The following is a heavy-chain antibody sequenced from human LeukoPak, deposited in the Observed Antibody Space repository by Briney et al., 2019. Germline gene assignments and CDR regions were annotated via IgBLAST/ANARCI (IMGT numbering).Heavy chain of an antibody. D-gene: IGHD3-10*01. CDR1: RYTFSNSV. CDR2: INAGNGKR. J-gene: IGHJ5*02. CDR3: ARGRGLIGTSRFDP. Sequence: ASVKVSCKPSRYTFSNSVLHWVRQAPGQSREWMGWINAGNGKRKYSQKFQDRLTITRDTSASTVYMELNSLKSEDTAMYFCARGRGLIGTSRFDPWGQGTLVIVSS. V-gene: IGHV1-3*01.